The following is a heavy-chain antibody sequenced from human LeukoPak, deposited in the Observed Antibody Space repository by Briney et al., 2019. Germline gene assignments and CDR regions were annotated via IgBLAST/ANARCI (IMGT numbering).Heavy chain of an antibody. CDR1: GYKFNIYW. V-gene: IGHV5-51*01. CDR2: IYPDDSDS. CDR3: ASIHDSGA. Sequence: GESLKISCKASGYKFNIYWIGWVRQMPGKGLEWMGIIYPDDSDSTYSPSFQGQVTFSADKSISTAYLQWDSLKASDTAMYYCASIHDSGAWGQGTLVTVSS. D-gene: IGHD3-22*01. J-gene: IGHJ4*02.